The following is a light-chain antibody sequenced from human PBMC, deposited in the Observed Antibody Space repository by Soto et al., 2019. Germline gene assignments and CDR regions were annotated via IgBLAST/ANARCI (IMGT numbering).Light chain of an antibody. Sequence: EIVLTQSPGTLSLSPGERATLSCRASQSVSSSFLAWYQQKPGQAPRLLIYGASSRATGIPDRFSGSGSGTDFTLTSSRLEPEDFAVYYCQQYGSLPRTFGQGTKVEIK. CDR2: GAS. CDR3: QQYGSLPRT. J-gene: IGKJ1*01. CDR1: QSVSSSF. V-gene: IGKV3-20*01.